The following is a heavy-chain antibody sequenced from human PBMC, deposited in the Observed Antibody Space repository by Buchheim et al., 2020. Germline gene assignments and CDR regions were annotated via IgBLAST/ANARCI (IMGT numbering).Heavy chain of an antibody. CDR1: GFTFSSYA. Sequence: EVQLLESGGGLVQPGGSLRLSCAASGFTFSSYAMSWVRQAPGKGLEWVSAISGSGGSTYYADSVKGRVTISRDNSKNTLYLQMNSLRAEDTAVYYCAKGYCSSTSCYLPFYYYYGMDVWGQGTT. V-gene: IGHV3-23*01. CDR2: ISGSGGST. D-gene: IGHD2-2*01. CDR3: AKGYCSSTSCYLPFYYYYGMDV. J-gene: IGHJ6*02.